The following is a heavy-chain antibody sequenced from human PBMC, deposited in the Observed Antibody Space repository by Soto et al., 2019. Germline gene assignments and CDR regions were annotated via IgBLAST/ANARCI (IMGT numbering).Heavy chain of an antibody. CDR3: TRGWELPRN. CDR2: IRSKANSYAT. Sequence: GGSLRLSCAASGFTFSGSAMHWVRQASGKGLEWVGRIRSKANSYATAYAASVKGRFTISRDDSKNTAYLQMNSLKTEDTAVYYCTRGWELPRNWGQGTLVTAPQ. J-gene: IGHJ4*02. CDR1: GFTFSGSA. D-gene: IGHD1-26*01. V-gene: IGHV3-73*01.